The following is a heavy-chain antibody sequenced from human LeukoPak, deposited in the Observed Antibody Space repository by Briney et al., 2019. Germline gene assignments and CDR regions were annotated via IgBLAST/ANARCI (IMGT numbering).Heavy chain of an antibody. Sequence: GGSLRLSCAASGFTFSSYSMNWARQAPGKGLEWVSGISGSGSNTYYADSVKGRFTISRDNSKNTLYLQMNSLRAEDTAVYYCAKASRDGYNSLGKLFDYWGQGTLVTVSS. J-gene: IGHJ4*02. CDR3: AKASRDGYNSLGKLFDY. CDR1: GFTFSSYS. V-gene: IGHV3-23*01. D-gene: IGHD5-24*01. CDR2: ISGSGSNT.